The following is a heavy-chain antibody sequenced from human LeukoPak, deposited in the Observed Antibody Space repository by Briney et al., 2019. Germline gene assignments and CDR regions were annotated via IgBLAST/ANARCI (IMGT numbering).Heavy chain of an antibody. Sequence: GASVKVSCKASGYTFTGYYMHWVRQAPGQGLEWMGWINPNSGGTNYAQKFQGRVTMTRDTSISTVYMELSRLRSDDTAVYYCASLKNYYDSSGYLVTDAFDIWGQGTMVTVSS. CDR3: ASLKNYYDSSGYLVTDAFDI. CDR1: GYTFTGYY. D-gene: IGHD3-22*01. V-gene: IGHV1-2*02. CDR2: INPNSGGT. J-gene: IGHJ3*02.